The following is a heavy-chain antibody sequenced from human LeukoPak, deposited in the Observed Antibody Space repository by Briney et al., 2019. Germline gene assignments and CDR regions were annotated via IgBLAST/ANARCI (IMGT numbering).Heavy chain of an antibody. V-gene: IGHV3-74*01. D-gene: IGHD2/OR15-2a*01. CDR1: GNYW. Sequence: GGSLRLSCAAFGNYWMHWVRQAPGKGLVWVSHINSDGSWTSYADSVKGRFTISKDNAKNTVYLQMNSLRAEDTAVYYCVSFYETYWGRGTLVTVSS. CDR3: VSFYETY. CDR2: INSDGSWT. J-gene: IGHJ4*02.